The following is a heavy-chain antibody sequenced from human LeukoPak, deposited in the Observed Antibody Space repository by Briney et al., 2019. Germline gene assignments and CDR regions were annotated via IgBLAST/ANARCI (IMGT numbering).Heavy chain of an antibody. CDR1: GFTVSSNY. CDR2: IYSGGST. D-gene: IGHD3-3*01. CDR3: ARTREWLKSRLSYYGMDV. V-gene: IGHV3-53*04. Sequence: GSLRLSCAASGFTVSSNYMSWVRQAPGKGLEWVSVIYSGGSTYYADSVKGRFTISRHNSKNTLYLQMNSLRAEDTAVYYCARTREWLKSRLSYYGMDVWGQGTTVTVSS. J-gene: IGHJ6*02.